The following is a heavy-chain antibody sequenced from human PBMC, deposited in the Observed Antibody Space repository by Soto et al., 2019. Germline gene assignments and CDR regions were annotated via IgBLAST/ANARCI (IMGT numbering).Heavy chain of an antibody. J-gene: IGHJ3*02. CDR2: IRSKAYGGTT. V-gene: IGHV3-49*03. Sequence: GGSLRLSCTASGFTFGDYAMSWFRQAPGKGLEWVGFIRSKAYGGTTEYAASVKGRFTISRDDSKSIAYLQMNSLKTEDTGVYYCTRDRMVRGVNFYAFDIWGQGTMVTVSS. D-gene: IGHD3-10*01. CDR1: GFTFGDYA. CDR3: TRDRMVRGVNFYAFDI.